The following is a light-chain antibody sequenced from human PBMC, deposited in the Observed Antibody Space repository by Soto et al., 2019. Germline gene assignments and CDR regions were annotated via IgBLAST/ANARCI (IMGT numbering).Light chain of an antibody. V-gene: IGLV2-14*01. J-gene: IGLJ1*01. CDR3: NSQRSSGTRV. CDR2: EVS. Sequence: QSVLTQPASVSGSPGQSITISCTGTSSDVGGYKHVSWYQHHPGKAPKLMIYEVSNRPSGVSNRFSGSKSGYTASLTIPGLQAEDEADYYCNSQRSSGTRVFGTGTQVTVL. CDR1: SSDVGGYKH.